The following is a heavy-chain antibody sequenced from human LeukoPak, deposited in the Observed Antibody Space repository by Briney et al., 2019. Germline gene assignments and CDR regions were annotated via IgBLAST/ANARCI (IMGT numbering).Heavy chain of an antibody. CDR3: ARGILFGVDEEYNWFDP. Sequence: SETLSLTCTVSAYSISSGYYWGWIRQPPGRRLEWIGSIHHSGSTYYNPSLKSRVTISVDTSKNQFSLNLRSVTAADTAVYYCARGILFGVDEEYNWFDPWGQGTLVTVSS. J-gene: IGHJ5*02. D-gene: IGHD3-3*01. V-gene: IGHV4-38-2*02. CDR2: IHHSGST. CDR1: AYSISSGYY.